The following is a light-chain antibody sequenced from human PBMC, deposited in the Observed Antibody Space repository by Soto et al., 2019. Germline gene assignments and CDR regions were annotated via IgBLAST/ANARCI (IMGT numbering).Light chain of an antibody. CDR1: SSDIGGYDS. Sequence: HSALTQSPSASGSPGQSVTISCTGTSSDIGGYDSVSWYQQHPGKAPKVMIYDVSKRPSGVPDRFSGSKSGNTASLIVSALQAEDEADYYCSSYTDRNSLVFGTGTKLTVL. CDR2: DVS. V-gene: IGLV2-8*01. J-gene: IGLJ1*01. CDR3: SSYTDRNSLV.